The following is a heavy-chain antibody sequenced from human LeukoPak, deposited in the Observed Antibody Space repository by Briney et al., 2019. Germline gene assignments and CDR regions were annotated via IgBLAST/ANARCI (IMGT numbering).Heavy chain of an antibody. CDR2: INSDSGFT. J-gene: IGHJ5*02. CDR1: GYTFTGYY. CDR3: ARNFGMKGFDP. D-gene: IGHD3-3*01. V-gene: IGHV1-2*02. Sequence: GASVKVSCKASGYTFTGYYMNGVRQAPGQGLEWMGWINSDSGFTKYAQKFQGRVTMTRDTSITTVYMDLTRLTSDDTAVYYCARNFGMKGFDPWGQGTLVTVSS.